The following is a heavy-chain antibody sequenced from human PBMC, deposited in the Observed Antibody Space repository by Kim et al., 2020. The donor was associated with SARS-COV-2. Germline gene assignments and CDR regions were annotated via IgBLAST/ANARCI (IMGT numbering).Heavy chain of an antibody. CDR2: ISAYNGNT. CDR1: GYTFISYG. CDR3: ARDLVVGATWLVDY. V-gene: IGHV1-18*01. Sequence: ASVKVSCKASGYTFISYGISWVRLPPGQGLEWMGWISAYNGNTNYAQKLHGRVTMTTDTSTSTAYMELRSLRSDDTAVYYCARDLVVGATWLVDYWGQGTLVTVSS. J-gene: IGHJ4*02. D-gene: IGHD1-26*01.